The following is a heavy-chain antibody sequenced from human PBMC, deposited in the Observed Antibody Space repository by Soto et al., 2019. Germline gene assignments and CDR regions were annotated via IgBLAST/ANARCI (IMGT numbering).Heavy chain of an antibody. J-gene: IGHJ4*02. CDR3: ARDSSPSSLRGDY. CDR1: GYTFTSYA. Sequence: VKVSCRSSGYTFTSYAMHWGRQAPGQRLEWMGWINAGNGNTKYSQKFQGRVTITRDTSASTAYMELSSLRSEDTAVYYCARDSSPSSLRGDYWGQGTLVTVSS. CDR2: INAGNGNT. V-gene: IGHV1-3*01. D-gene: IGHD3-10*01.